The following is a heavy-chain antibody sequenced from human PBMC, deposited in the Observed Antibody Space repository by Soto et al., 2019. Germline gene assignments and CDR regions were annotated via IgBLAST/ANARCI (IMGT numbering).Heavy chain of an antibody. Sequence: GESLKISCKGSGYSFTSYWIGWVRQMPGKGLEWMGIIYPGDSDTRYSPSFQGQVTISADKSISTAYLQWSSLKASDTAMYYCARQGRGSGPTGYYYYGMDVWGQGTTVTVSS. D-gene: IGHD3-16*01. CDR2: IYPGDSDT. CDR3: ARQGRGSGPTGYYYYGMDV. V-gene: IGHV5-51*01. CDR1: GYSFTSYW. J-gene: IGHJ6*02.